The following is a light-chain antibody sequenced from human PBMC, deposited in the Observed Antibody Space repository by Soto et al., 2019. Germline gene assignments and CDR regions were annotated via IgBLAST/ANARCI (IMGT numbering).Light chain of an antibody. CDR3: QQRSNSIT. V-gene: IGKV3-11*01. CDR1: ESVSSY. J-gene: IGKJ5*01. CDR2: DAS. Sequence: EIVLTQSPATLSLSPGERATLSCRAGESVSSYLAWYQQKSGQAPRLLIYDASSRATGIPARFSGSGSGTDFTLTISSLEPEDFAVYYFQQRSNSITFGQGTRLQIK.